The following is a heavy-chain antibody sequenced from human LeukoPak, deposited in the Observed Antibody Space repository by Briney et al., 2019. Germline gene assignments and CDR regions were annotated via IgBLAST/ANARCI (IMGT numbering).Heavy chain of an antibody. D-gene: IGHD3-3*01. V-gene: IGHV4-34*01. Sequence: SETLSLTCAVYGGSFSGYYWSWIRQPPGKGLEWIGEINHSGSTNYNPSLKSRVTISVDTSKNQFSLKLSFVTAADTAVYYCARHSGLRSPFDPWGQGTLVTVSS. CDR1: GGSFSGYY. CDR3: ARHSGLRSPFDP. CDR2: INHSGST. J-gene: IGHJ5*02.